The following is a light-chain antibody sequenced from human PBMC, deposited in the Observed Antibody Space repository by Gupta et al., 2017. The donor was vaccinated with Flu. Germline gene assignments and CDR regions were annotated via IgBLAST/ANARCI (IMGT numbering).Light chain of an antibody. V-gene: IGLV1-47*01. CDR3: AAWDDILNGVM. Sequence: QTVMSQPPSASESPGQRITISCTGDDSNIRNNYVHWYQQVPGTAPRLVVYRNNKRPFGVPDRFSGSKSGTSASLAIXGXRPEEEXIYYCAAWDDILNGVMFGGGTKLTVL. J-gene: IGLJ3*02. CDR1: DSNIRNNY. CDR2: RNN.